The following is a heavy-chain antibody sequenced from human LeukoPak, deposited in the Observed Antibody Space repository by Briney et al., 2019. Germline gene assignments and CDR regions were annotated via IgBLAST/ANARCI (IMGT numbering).Heavy chain of an antibody. CDR1: GFTFNDFG. V-gene: IGHV3-30*02. D-gene: IGHD6-13*01. J-gene: IGHJ5*02. CDR3: VKGGSSSHNWFDP. Sequence: GGSLRLSCAASGFTFNDFGMHWVRQAPGKGLEWVAFIRNDGSNDYYPDSVKGRFTISRDNSKTTLYLQMHILRIEDTGVYYCVKGGSSSHNWFDPWGQGILVTVSS. CDR2: IRNDGSND.